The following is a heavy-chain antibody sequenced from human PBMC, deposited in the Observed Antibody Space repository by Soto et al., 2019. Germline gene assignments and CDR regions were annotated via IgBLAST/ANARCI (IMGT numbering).Heavy chain of an antibody. CDR3: ATATGGFDY. Sequence: QVQLVESGGGAVQPGRSLRLSCAASGFTFSTFDMHWVRQAPGKGLEWVAFISYDGSKKYYADAVMGRFTISRDNSKNTLYVVMNSLRPDDTAVYYCATATGGFDYWGLGTLVTLSS. CDR1: GFTFSTFD. D-gene: IGHD2-15*01. J-gene: IGHJ4*02. V-gene: IGHV3-30-3*01. CDR2: ISYDGSKK.